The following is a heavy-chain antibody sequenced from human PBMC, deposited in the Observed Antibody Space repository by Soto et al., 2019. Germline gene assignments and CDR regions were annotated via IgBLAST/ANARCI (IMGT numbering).Heavy chain of an antibody. J-gene: IGHJ4*02. CDR2: ISSDGNT. CDR1: GFTFSTYA. Sequence: PGGSLRLSCAASGFTFSTYAMHWVRQAPGKGLQWVAIISSDGNTFHADSVWGRFTISRDTSKNMLYLQMNSLRAEDTAVYYCATGGDTAKDGYWGQGTLVTVSS. D-gene: IGHD5-18*01. V-gene: IGHV3-30*14. CDR3: ATGGDTAKDGY.